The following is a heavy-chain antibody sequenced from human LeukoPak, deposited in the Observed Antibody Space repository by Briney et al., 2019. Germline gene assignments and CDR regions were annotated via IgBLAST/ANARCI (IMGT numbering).Heavy chain of an antibody. V-gene: IGHV3-23*01. J-gene: IGHJ6*02. Sequence: GGSLRLSCVGSGFSFNNYALNWVRQAPGKGLEWVSVISAIGTSTYYADSVKGRYIISRDNSRNTVFLQMNSLKPDDTAVYFCVTDRGPGHNPTYFNGLDFWGQGTTVTVSS. CDR3: VTDRGPGHNPTYFNGLDF. D-gene: IGHD3-10*01. CDR2: ISAIGTST. CDR1: GFSFNNYA.